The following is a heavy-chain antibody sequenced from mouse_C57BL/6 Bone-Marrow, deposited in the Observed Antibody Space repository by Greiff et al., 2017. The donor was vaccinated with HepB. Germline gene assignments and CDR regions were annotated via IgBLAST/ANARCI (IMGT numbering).Heavy chain of an antibody. D-gene: IGHD1-1*01. CDR3: ARDGGYGSIYAMDY. CDR2: SRNKANDYTK. V-gene: IGHV7-1*01. Sequence: EVKLMDSGGGLVQSGRSLRLSCTTSGFTFSDFYMEWVRQAPGTGLEWIAASRNKANDYTKEYSASVKGRFIVSRDTSQSILYLQMNALRAEDTAIYYCARDGGYGSIYAMDYWGQGTSVTVSS. J-gene: IGHJ4*01. CDR1: GFTFSDFY.